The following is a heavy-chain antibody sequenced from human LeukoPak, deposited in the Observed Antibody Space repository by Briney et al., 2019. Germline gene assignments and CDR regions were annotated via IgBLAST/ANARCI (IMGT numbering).Heavy chain of an antibody. Sequence: SETLSLTCTVPGGSISSGSYYWSWIRQPAGKGLEWIGRIYTSGSTNYNPSLKSRVTISVDASKNQFSLKLSSVTAADTAVYYCARDQTSITIFGVVIHGFDPWGQGTLVTVSS. CDR3: ARDQTSITIFGVVIHGFDP. CDR2: IYTSGST. CDR1: GGSISSGSYY. D-gene: IGHD3-3*01. J-gene: IGHJ5*02. V-gene: IGHV4-61*02.